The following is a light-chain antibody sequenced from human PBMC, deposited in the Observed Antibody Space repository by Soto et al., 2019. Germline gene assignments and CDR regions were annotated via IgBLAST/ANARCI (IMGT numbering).Light chain of an antibody. J-gene: IGKJ2*01. V-gene: IGKV1-5*01. CDR2: YAS. CDR3: QHYKSFPYT. Sequence: EIQMTQSPSTLSASVGDRVIITCRASQSISTWLAWYQQKPGKAPQLLIYYASNLKSGVPSRFSGSASGTEFTLTISSLQPDDIATFYCQHYKSFPYTFGQGTKLEIK. CDR1: QSISTW.